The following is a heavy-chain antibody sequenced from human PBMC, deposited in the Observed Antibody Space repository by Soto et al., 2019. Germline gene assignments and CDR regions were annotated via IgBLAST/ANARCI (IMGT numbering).Heavy chain of an antibody. CDR2: IPDRGTT. CDR1: GGSISSYY. Sequence: SETLSLTCTVSGGSISSYYWSWIRQPPGKGLEWIGHIPDRGTTDYNPSLKSRVTISVDRSKKQFSLKVTSVTAADTAVYYCARDRWTARANWFDPWGQGTLVTVPS. CDR3: ARDRWTARANWFDP. V-gene: IGHV4-59*01. J-gene: IGHJ5*02. D-gene: IGHD3-16*02.